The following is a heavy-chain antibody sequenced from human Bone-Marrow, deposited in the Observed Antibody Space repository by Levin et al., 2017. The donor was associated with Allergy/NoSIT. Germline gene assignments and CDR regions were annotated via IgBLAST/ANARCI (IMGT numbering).Heavy chain of an antibody. CDR1: GGTFSSYA. D-gene: IGHD6-19*01. V-gene: IGHV1-69*13. Sequence: GASVKVSCKASGGTFSSYAISWVRQAPGQGLEWRGGIIPIFGTANYAQKVQGRVTITADESTSTAYMELSSLRSEDTAVYYCARDRAVAGIGYFDRWGRGTLVTVSS. CDR2: IIPIFGTA. J-gene: IGHJ2*01. CDR3: ARDRAVAGIGYFDR.